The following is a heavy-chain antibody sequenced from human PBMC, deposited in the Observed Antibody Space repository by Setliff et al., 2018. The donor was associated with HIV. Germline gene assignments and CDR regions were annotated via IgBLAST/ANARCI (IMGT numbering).Heavy chain of an antibody. CDR2: LRGDGSNE. V-gene: IGHV3-30*02. CDR3: AREINTLQGEWFDP. CDR1: GLTFSSHG. D-gene: IGHD3-16*01. J-gene: IGHJ5*02. Sequence: GGSLRLSCVASGLTFSSHGMHWVRQVPGGGLEWVTFLRGDGSNEYYADSVKGRFTISRDNSKNTLYLQMNSLRIEDTALYYCAREINTLQGEWFDPRGQGTLVTVSS.